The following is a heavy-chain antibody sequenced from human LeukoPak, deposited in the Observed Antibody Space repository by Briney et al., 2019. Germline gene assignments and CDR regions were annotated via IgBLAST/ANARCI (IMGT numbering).Heavy chain of an antibody. Sequence: PGGSLRLSCAASGFTFDDCDMSWVRHAPGKGLEWVSGIHWNGGSPGYADSVKGRFTISRDNAKNSLYLQMNSLRAEDTALYYCARVDAISHTDWGFGGHSNNFDYWGQGTLVTVSS. CDR1: GFTFDDCD. D-gene: IGHD7-27*01. J-gene: IGHJ4*02. CDR3: ARVDAISHTDWGFGGHSNNFDY. CDR2: IHWNGGSP. V-gene: IGHV3-20*04.